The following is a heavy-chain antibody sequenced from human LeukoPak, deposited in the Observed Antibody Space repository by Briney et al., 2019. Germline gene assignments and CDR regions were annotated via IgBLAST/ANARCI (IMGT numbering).Heavy chain of an antibody. D-gene: IGHD2-15*01. V-gene: IGHV3-23*01. J-gene: IGHJ4*02. CDR1: GFTFGNYA. CDR3: AKGLLPYYFDY. Sequence: GGSLRLSCAASGFTFGNYAMSWVRQAPGKGLEWVSLISGSGGSTYYADSVKGRFTISRDNSKNTLSLQMNSLRAEDTAVYYCAKGLLPYYFDYWGQGALVTVSS. CDR2: ISGSGGST.